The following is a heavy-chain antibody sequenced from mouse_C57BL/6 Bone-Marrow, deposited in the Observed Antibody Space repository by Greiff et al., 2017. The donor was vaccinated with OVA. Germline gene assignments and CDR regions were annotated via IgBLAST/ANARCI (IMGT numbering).Heavy chain of an antibody. CDR3: ARWYYGSSYDWYFDV. Sequence: QVQLQQPGAELVKPGASVKLSCKASGYTFTSYWMHWVKQRPGQGLEWIGMIHPNSGSTNYNEKFKSKATLTVDKSSSTPYMQLSSLTSEDSAVYYCARWYYGSSYDWYFDVWGTGTTVTVSS. CDR2: IHPNSGST. J-gene: IGHJ1*03. D-gene: IGHD1-1*01. V-gene: IGHV1-64*01. CDR1: GYTFTSYW.